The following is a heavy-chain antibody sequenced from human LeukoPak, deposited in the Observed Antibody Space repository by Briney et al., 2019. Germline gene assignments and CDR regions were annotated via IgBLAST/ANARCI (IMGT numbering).Heavy chain of an antibody. D-gene: IGHD3-16*01. Sequence: SETLSLTCAVYGGSFSGYYWSWIRQPPMKGLEWIGEINHSGSTNYNPSLKSRVTISVDTSKNQFSLKLSSVTAADTAVYYCARARWGYFDYWGQGTLVTVSS. CDR3: ARARWGYFDY. V-gene: IGHV4-34*01. J-gene: IGHJ4*02. CDR1: GGSFSGYY. CDR2: INHSGST.